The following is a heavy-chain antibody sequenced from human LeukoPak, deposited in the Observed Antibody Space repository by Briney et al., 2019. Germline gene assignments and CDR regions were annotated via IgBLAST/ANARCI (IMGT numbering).Heavy chain of an antibody. CDR3: ARDLIVHGSGSYSP. CDR2: ISSSSSYI. Sequence: SGGSLRLSCAASGFTFSSYSMNWVRQAPGKGLEWVSSISSSSSYIYYADSVKGRFTISRDNAKNSLYLQMNSLRAEDTAVYYCARDLIVHGSGSYSPWGQGTLVTVSS. J-gene: IGHJ5*02. V-gene: IGHV3-21*01. D-gene: IGHD3-10*01. CDR1: GFTFSSYS.